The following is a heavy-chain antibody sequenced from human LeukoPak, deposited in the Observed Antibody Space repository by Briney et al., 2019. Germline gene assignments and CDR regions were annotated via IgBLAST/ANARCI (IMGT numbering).Heavy chain of an antibody. D-gene: IGHD2-15*01. CDR1: GFTFSSYS. CDR2: ISSSSSYI. CDR3: ARVPAPRDILFDY. V-gene: IGHV3-21*01. Sequence: GGSLRLSCAASGFTFSSYSMNRVRQAPGKGLEWVSSISSSSSYIYYADSVKGRFTISRDNAKNSLYLQMNSLRAEDTAVYYCARVPAPRDILFDYWGQGTLVTVSS. J-gene: IGHJ4*02.